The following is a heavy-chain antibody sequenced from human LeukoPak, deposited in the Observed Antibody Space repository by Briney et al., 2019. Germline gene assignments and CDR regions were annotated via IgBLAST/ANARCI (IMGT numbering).Heavy chain of an antibody. V-gene: IGHV3-21*01. CDR1: GFTVSSNY. J-gene: IGHJ5*02. CDR2: ISGSSSYI. CDR3: ARGSSNVAARNNWFDP. Sequence: SGGSLRLSCAASGFTVSSNYMSWVRQAPGKGLEWVSSISGSSSYIYYADSMKGRFTISRDNGKKSLYLQMNSLRAEDTAVYFCARGSSNVAARNNWFDPWGQGTLDTVSS. D-gene: IGHD6-6*01.